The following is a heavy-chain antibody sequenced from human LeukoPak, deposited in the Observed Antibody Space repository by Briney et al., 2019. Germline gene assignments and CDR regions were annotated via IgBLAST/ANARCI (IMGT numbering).Heavy chain of an antibody. CDR1: GFTFSSYA. CDR2: ISYDGSNK. Sequence: GGSLRLSCAASGFTFSSYAMHWVRQAPGKGLEWVAVISYDGSNKYYADSVKGRFTISRDNSKNTLYLQMNSLRAEDTAVYYCARDRAVLITMIVVVTYGMDVWGQGTTVTVSS. V-gene: IGHV3-30-3*01. D-gene: IGHD3-22*01. J-gene: IGHJ6*02. CDR3: ARDRAVLITMIVVVTYGMDV.